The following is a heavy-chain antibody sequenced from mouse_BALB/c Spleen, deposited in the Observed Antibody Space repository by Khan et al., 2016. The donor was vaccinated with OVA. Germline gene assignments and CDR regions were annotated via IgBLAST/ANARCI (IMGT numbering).Heavy chain of an antibody. CDR2: IWGGGDT. Sequence: VQLQESGPDLVAPSQSLSITCTVSGFSLSRYNIHWVRQPPGKGLEWLGMIWGGGDTDYNSTLKSRLSISKDNSKSQVFLKVNSHQTDDSAIYYFARAYYRYVRYYAMDYWYHGTSVTVFS. D-gene: IGHD2-14*01. J-gene: IGHJ4*01. CDR3: ARAYYRYVRYYAMDY. V-gene: IGHV2-6-4*01. CDR1: GFSLSRYN.